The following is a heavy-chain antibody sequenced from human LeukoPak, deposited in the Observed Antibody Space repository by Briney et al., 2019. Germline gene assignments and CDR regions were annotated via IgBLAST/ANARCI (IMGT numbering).Heavy chain of an antibody. Sequence: GGSLRLSCAASGFTFSSYAMSCVRQAPGKGLEWISAISGSGGSTYYADSVKGRFTISRDNSKNTLYLQMNSLRAEDTAVYYCATSSAASDAFDIWGQGTMVTVSS. V-gene: IGHV3-23*01. J-gene: IGHJ3*02. D-gene: IGHD2-15*01. CDR3: ATSSAASDAFDI. CDR2: ISGSGGST. CDR1: GFTFSSYA.